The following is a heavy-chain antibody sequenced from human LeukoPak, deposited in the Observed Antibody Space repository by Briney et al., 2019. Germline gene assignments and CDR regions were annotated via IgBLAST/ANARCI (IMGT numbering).Heavy chain of an antibody. CDR2: IFHSENT. CDR1: GYSIRSGHY. V-gene: IGHV4-38-2*02. J-gene: IGHJ4*02. Sequence: SETLSLTCTVSGYSIRSGHYWGWIRQPPGKGLEWIGNIFHSENTYYNPSLKSRVTISLDTSKNHFSLKVSSVTAADTAVYYCARHGAPWSPLGFDYWGQGTLVTVSS. D-gene: IGHD1-26*01. CDR3: ARHGAPWSPLGFDY.